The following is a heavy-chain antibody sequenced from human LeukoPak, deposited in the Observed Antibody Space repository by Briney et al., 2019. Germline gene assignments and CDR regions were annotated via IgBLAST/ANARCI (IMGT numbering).Heavy chain of an antibody. CDR1: GFTFSDWY. CDR2: MHNSDNTI. D-gene: IGHD6-13*01. CDR3: AKTPQQLATFDY. J-gene: IGHJ4*02. Sequence: GGSLRLSCAASGFTFSDWYLSWIRQAPGKALEWIAYMHNSDNTIYYADSVKGRFTISRDNAKSSLDLQMNSLRAEDTAVYYCAKTPQQLATFDYWGQGTLVTVSS. V-gene: IGHV3-11*01.